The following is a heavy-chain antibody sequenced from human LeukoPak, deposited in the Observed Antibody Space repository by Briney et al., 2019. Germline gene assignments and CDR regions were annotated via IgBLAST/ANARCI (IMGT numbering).Heavy chain of an antibody. D-gene: IGHD4-11*01. CDR2: ISWNSGNI. V-gene: IGHV3-9*01. CDR3: TKDTNNNYVGVFDY. J-gene: IGHJ4*02. CDR1: GFTFDDDA. Sequence: GRSLRLSCAASGFTFDDDAMHWARQAPGKGLEWVSGISWNSGNIGYADSVKGRFTISRDNAKNSLYLQMNSLRDEDTALYYCTKDTNNNYVGVFDYWGQGTLVTVSS.